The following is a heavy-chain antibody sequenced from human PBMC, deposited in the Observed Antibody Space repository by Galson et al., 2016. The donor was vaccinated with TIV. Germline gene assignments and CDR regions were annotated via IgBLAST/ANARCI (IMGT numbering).Heavy chain of an antibody. CDR1: GGSFRTYA. CDR3: AMGRIAAAASVDS. CDR2: IIPILGIV. Sequence: LVKVSCKASGGSFRTYAITWVRQAPGHGLEWMGGIIPILGIVNYAQKVQGRVTITADISANPVYMEMSSLRSDDTAVYFRAMGRIAAAASVDSWGQGTLVTVSS. J-gene: IGHJ4*02. D-gene: IGHD6-13*01. V-gene: IGHV1-69*10.